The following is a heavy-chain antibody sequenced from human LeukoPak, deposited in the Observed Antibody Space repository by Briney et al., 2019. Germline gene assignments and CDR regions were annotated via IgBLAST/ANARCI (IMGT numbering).Heavy chain of an antibody. CDR2: ISSSSSTI. CDR1: GFTFSSYS. D-gene: IGHD3-16*01. Sequence: GGSLRLSCAASGFTFSSYSMNWVRQAPGKGLEWVSYISSSSSTIYYADSVKGRFTISRDNAKNSLYLQMNSLRAEDTAVYYCAREMGRKGMQTFVWGYYGMDVWGQGTTVTVSS. V-gene: IGHV3-48*01. J-gene: IGHJ6*02. CDR3: AREMGRKGMQTFVWGYYGMDV.